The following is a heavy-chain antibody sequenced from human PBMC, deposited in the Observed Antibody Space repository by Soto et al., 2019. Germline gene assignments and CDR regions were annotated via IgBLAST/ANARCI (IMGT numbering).Heavy chain of an antibody. CDR2: IKSKADGGTI. CDR1: GFTFSKAW. CDR3: TAAYSYSSSFYFDY. J-gene: IGHJ4*02. V-gene: IGHV3-15*01. Sequence: EVQLVESGGGLVKPGGSLRLSCAASGFTFSKAWMTWVRQAPGKGLEWVGRIKSKADGGTIDYAAPVKGRFTISRDDSKNTLYLQMNSLKTEDTALYSCTAAYSYSSSFYFDYWGQGALVSVSS. D-gene: IGHD6-19*01.